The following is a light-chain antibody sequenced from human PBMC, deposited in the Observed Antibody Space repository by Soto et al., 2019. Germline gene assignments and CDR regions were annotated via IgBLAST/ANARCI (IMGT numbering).Light chain of an antibody. J-gene: IGKJ4*01. CDR3: QQYNVWPLT. V-gene: IGKV3-15*01. Sequence: EIVMTQSPVTLSVSPGDRATLSCRASQSVNSNLAWYQHKPGQTPKLLIYVASTRATGIAARFSGSGSGTEFTLTISSLPSEDFAVYYCQQYNVWPLTFGGGTKVEFK. CDR2: VAS. CDR1: QSVNSN.